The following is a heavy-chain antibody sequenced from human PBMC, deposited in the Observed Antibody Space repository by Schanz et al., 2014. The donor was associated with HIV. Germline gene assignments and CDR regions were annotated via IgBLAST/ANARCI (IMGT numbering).Heavy chain of an antibody. CDR3: AKSHKHDSSDYYRFYYFGMDV. CDR1: GFTFDSYG. Sequence: QVQLVESGGGVVQPGRSLRLSCAASGFTFDSYGIHWVRQAPGKGLEWVAVISYDGSNKKYADSVKGRFTISRDNSKNTLYLQMNSLRPEDTAVYYCAKSHKHDSSDYYRFYYFGMDVWGQGTTVTVSS. V-gene: IGHV3-30*18. CDR2: ISYDGSNK. D-gene: IGHD6-19*01. J-gene: IGHJ6*02.